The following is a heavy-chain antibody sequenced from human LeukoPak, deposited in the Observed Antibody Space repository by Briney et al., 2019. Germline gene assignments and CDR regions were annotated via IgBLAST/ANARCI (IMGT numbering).Heavy chain of an antibody. Sequence: NPSQTLSLTCTVSGGSISSGDYYWSWIRQPPGKGLEWIGYIYYSGSTYYNPSLKSRVTISVDTSKNQFSLKLSSVTAADTAVYYCARSPSYSSSWSIFDYWGQGTLVTVSS. CDR3: ARSPSYSSSWSIFDY. CDR1: GGSISSGDYY. V-gene: IGHV4-30-4*08. J-gene: IGHJ4*02. D-gene: IGHD6-13*01. CDR2: IYYSGST.